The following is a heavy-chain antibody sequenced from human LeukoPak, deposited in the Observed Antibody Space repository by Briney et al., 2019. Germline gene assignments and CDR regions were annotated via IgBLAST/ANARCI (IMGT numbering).Heavy chain of an antibody. J-gene: IGHJ4*02. CDR1: GFTFSSYG. CDR2: IWYDGSNI. CDR3: AIDRARGSSHNDY. V-gene: IGHV3-33*01. D-gene: IGHD2-15*01. Sequence: GGSLRLSCAASGFTFSSYGMHWVRQAPGKGLEWVAVIWYDGSNIYYADSVKGRFTISRDNSKNTLYLQMDSLRAEDTAVYYCAIDRARGSSHNDYRGQAILVTVSS.